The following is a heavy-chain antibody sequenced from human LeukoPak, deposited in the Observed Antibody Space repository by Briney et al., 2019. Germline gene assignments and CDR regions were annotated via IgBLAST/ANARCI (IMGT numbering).Heavy chain of an antibody. V-gene: IGHV3-53*01. D-gene: IGHD2/OR15-2a*01. CDR2: IYSGGST. Sequence: GGSLRLSCAASGFSFISYSMNWVRQAPGKGLEWVSVIYSGGSTYYADSVKGRFTISRDNSKNTLYLQMNSLRAEDTAVYYCASVTHYYYMDVWGKGTTVTISS. CDR3: ASVTHYYYMDV. J-gene: IGHJ6*03. CDR1: GFSFISYS.